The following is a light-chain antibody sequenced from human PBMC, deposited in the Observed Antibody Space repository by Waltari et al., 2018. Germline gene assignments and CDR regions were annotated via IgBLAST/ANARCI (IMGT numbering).Light chain of an antibody. J-gene: IGLJ1*01. CDR3: SSYTGSSIRYV. Sequence: QSDLTQPASVSGSPGQSITISCTGTSSDVGGYNYVSWYQQHPGKAPKLMIYGVSNRRSCVSNRFSGSKAGNTASLTISGLQAEDEADYYCSSYTGSSIRYVFGTGTKVTVL. V-gene: IGLV2-14*01. CDR2: GVS. CDR1: SSDVGGYNY.